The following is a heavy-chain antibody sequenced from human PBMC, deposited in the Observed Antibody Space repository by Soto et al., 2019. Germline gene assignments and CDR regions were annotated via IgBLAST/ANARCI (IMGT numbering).Heavy chain of an antibody. Sequence: KTGGSLRLSCAASGFTFTRYSMNWVRQAPGKGLEWVSSISSTTNYIYYGDSMKGRFTISRDNAKNSLYLEMNSLRAEDTAVYYCARESEELTSNFDYWGQGTLVTVSS. CDR3: ARESEELTSNFDY. CDR1: GFTFTRYS. J-gene: IGHJ4*02. D-gene: IGHD1-7*01. V-gene: IGHV3-21*06. CDR2: ISSTTNYI.